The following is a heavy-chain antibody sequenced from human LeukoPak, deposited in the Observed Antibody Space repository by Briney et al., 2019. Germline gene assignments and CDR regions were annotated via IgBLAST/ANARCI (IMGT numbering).Heavy chain of an antibody. V-gene: IGHV4-61*02. CDR3: ARDSSGSTPYYYYMDV. D-gene: IGHD3-22*01. Sequence: SETLSLACTVSGGSISSGSYYWSWIRQPAGKGLEWIGRIYTSGSTNYNPSLKSRVTISVDTSKNQFSLKLSSVTAADTAVYYCARDSSGSTPYYYYMDVWGKGTTVTISS. CDR2: IYTSGST. J-gene: IGHJ6*03. CDR1: GGSISSGSYY.